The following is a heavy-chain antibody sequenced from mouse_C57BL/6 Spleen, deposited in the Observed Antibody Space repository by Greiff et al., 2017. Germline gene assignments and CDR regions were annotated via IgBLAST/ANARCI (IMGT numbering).Heavy chain of an antibody. Sequence: QVQLQQPGAELVRPGTSVKLSCKASGYTFTSYWMHWVKQRPGQGLEWIGVIDPSDSYTNYNQKFKGKATLTVDTSSSTAYMQLSSLTSEDSAVYYCALYGYDGAMDYWGQGTSVTVSS. D-gene: IGHD2-2*01. V-gene: IGHV1-59*01. J-gene: IGHJ4*01. CDR3: ALYGYDGAMDY. CDR1: GYTFTSYW. CDR2: IDPSDSYT.